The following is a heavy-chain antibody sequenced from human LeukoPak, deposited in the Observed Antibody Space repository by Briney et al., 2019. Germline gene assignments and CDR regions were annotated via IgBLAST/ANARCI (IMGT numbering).Heavy chain of an antibody. CDR3: ARLSGSYLYYFDY. Sequence: GSLRLSCAASGFTFSSYSMNWVRQPPGKGLEWIGGINHSGSTNYNPSLKSRVTISVDTSKNQFSLKLSSVTAADTAVYYCARLSGSYLYYFDYWGQGTLVTVSS. V-gene: IGHV4-34*01. D-gene: IGHD1-26*01. CDR2: INHSGST. CDR1: GFTFSSYS. J-gene: IGHJ4*02.